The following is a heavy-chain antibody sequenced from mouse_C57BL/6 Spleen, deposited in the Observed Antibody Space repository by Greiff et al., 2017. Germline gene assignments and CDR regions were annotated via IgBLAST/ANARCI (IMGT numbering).Heavy chain of an antibody. J-gene: IGHJ2*01. CDR3: ARLATVVANFDY. V-gene: IGHV1-64*01. Sequence: QVQLQQPGAELVKPGASVKLSCKASGYTFTSYWMHWVKQRPGQGLEWIGMIHPNSGSTNYNEKYKSKATLTVDKSSSTAYMQLSSLTSEDSAVYYCARLATVVANFDYWGQGTTLTVSS. D-gene: IGHD1-1*01. CDR1: GYTFTSYW. CDR2: IHPNSGST.